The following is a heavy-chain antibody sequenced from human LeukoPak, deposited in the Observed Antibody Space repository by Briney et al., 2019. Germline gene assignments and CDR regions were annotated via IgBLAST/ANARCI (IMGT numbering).Heavy chain of an antibody. Sequence: GGSLRLSCAASGFTFSSYSMNWVRQAPGKGLEWVSSISSSSSYIYYADSVKGRFTISRDNSKNTLYLQMNSLRAEDTAVYYCAKGYTQQQLVLNYWGQGTLVTVSS. CDR2: ISSSSSYI. J-gene: IGHJ4*02. V-gene: IGHV3-21*01. CDR1: GFTFSSYS. D-gene: IGHD6-13*01. CDR3: AKGYTQQQLVLNY.